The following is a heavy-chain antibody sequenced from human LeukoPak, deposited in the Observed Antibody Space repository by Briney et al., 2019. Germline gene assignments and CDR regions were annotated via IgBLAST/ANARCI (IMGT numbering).Heavy chain of an antibody. D-gene: IGHD2-2*01. Sequence: WISAYNGNTNYAQKLQGRVTMTTDTSTSTAYVELRSLRSDDTAVYYCGREGSPSTPHAFDIWGQGTMVTVSS. V-gene: IGHV1-18*01. CDR2: ISAYNGNT. CDR3: GREGSPSTPHAFDI. J-gene: IGHJ3*02.